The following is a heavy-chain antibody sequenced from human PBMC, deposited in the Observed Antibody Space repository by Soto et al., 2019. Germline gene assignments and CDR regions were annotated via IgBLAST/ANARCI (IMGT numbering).Heavy chain of an antibody. Sequence: GASVKVSCKASGGTFSSYAISWVRQAPGQGLEWMGGTIPIFGTANYAQKFQGRVTITADESTSTAYMELSSLRSEDTAVYYCAREGYSGYDYNYYYGLAVWGQGTTVTVSS. V-gene: IGHV1-69*13. CDR2: TIPIFGTA. J-gene: IGHJ6*02. D-gene: IGHD5-12*01. CDR1: GGTFSSYA. CDR3: AREGYSGYDYNYYYGLAV.